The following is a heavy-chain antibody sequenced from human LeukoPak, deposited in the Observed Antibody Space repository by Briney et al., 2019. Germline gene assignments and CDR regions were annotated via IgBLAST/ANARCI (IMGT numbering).Heavy chain of an antibody. CDR2: INPDGGGT. CDR1: GYTFTGYF. D-gene: IGHD6-6*01. V-gene: IGHV1-2*02. CDR3: ARGGRDIAARLVMVY. J-gene: IGHJ4*02. Sequence: ASVKVSCKASGYTFTGYFLHWVRQAPGQGLEWMGRINPDGGGTNFAQKFQGRVTMTWDTSITTAYMELSRLRSDDTAVYYCARGGRDIAARLVMVYWGQGTLVTVSS.